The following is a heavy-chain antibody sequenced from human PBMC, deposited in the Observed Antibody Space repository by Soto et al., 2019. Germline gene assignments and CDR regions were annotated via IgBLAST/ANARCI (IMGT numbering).Heavy chain of an antibody. V-gene: IGHV4-31*03. Sequence: SETLSLTCSVSGDSISRIDYYWTWIRQHPEKGLEWIGNIYFRGNTYYSPSLESRLTISVDASKNQFSLKLTSVTAADTAVYYCAREGGSYDSGGYLIRGAFDIWGQGTMVTVSS. D-gene: IGHD3-22*01. CDR1: GDSISRIDYY. CDR2: IYFRGNT. J-gene: IGHJ3*02. CDR3: AREGGSYDSGGYLIRGAFDI.